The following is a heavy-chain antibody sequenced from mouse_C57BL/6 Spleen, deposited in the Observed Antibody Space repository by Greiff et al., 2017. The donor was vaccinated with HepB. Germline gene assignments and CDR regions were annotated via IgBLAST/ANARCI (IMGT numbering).Heavy chain of an antibody. CDR1: GYTFTDYY. D-gene: IGHD2-3*01. CDR2: INPNNGGT. Sequence: EVQLQQSGPELVKPGASVKISCKASGYTFTDYYMNWVKQSHGKSLEWIGDINPNNGGTSYNQKFKGKATLPVDKSSSTAYMELRSLPSEDSAVYYCARKGWFDYWGQGTTLTVSS. J-gene: IGHJ2*01. V-gene: IGHV1-26*01. CDR3: ARKGWFDY.